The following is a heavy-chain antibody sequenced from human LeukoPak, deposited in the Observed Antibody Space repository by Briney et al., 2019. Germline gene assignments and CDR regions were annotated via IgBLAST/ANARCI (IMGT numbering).Heavy chain of an antibody. D-gene: IGHD2-15*01. CDR1: GFTFSGYC. J-gene: IGHJ4*02. CDR3: TRSLDY. CDR2: IKPDGSEI. Sequence: GGSLRLSRAASGFTFSGYCMDWVRQTPPEGLEWVAKIKPDGSEIYYVDSVKGRFTISRDNAKNTLYLQMNSLRAEDTAVYYCTRSLDYWGQGTLVTVST. V-gene: IGHV3-7*02.